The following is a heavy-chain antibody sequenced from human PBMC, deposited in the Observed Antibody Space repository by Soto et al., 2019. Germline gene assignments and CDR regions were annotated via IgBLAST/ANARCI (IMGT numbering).Heavy chain of an antibody. CDR2: LSYDGSNK. Sequence: QVQLVESGGGVVQPGRSLRLSCAASGFTFSSYAMHWVRQTPGKGLEWVAVLSYDGSNKYYADSVKGRFTISRDNSKNTLYLQMNSLRAEDTAVYYCARTYCISTSCYSYFYYGMDVWGQGTTVTVSS. J-gene: IGHJ6*02. CDR3: ARTYCISTSCYSYFYYGMDV. D-gene: IGHD2-2*01. CDR1: GFTFSSYA. V-gene: IGHV3-30-3*01.